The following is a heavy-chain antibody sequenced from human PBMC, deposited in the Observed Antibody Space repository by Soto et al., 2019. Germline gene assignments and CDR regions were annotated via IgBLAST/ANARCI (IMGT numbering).Heavy chain of an antibody. D-gene: IGHD2-8*01. CDR1: GGSVSNSNYY. CDR3: VSQRTSVLTQAYFDY. J-gene: IGHJ4*02. Sequence: TLSLTCTVSGGSVSNSNYYWGWIRQSPGKGLEWIGSVYYRGRSYSKSSVKSRVTISVNTSKNQFSLNLNSVTASDTAVYFCVSQRTSVLTQAYFDYWGPGALVTVSS. V-gene: IGHV4-39*01. CDR2: VYYRGRS.